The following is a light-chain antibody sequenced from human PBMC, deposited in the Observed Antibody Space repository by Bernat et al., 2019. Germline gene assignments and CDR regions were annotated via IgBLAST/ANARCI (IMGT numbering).Light chain of an antibody. CDR2: EVT. J-gene: IGLJ2*01. CDR1: SSDVGSYDR. Sequence: QSALTQPPSMSGSPGQSVTISCTGSSSDVGSYDRVSWYHQPPGTAPKLLIYEVTNRPSGVPDRFSGSKSGNTASLTISGLQADEEGHYYCSSYSVSSALLFGGGTKLTVL. CDR3: SSYSVSSALL. V-gene: IGLV2-18*02.